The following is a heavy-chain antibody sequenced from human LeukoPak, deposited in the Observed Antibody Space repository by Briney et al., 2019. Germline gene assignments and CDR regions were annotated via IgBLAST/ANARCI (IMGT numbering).Heavy chain of an antibody. V-gene: IGHV4-4*07. J-gene: IGHJ4*02. D-gene: IGHD6-13*01. CDR2: IYSTGST. CDR1: GGSINFYY. Sequence: SETLSLTCTVSGGSINFYYWSWIRQPAGKGLEWIGRIYSTGSTNYSPSLKSRVTMSVDKSKNQFSLNLSPVTAADTAVYYCARGIADPYSFDSWGQGTLVTVSS. CDR3: ARGIADPYSFDS.